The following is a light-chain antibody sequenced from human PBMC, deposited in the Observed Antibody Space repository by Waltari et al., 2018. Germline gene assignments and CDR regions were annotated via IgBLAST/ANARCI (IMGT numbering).Light chain of an antibody. Sequence: QSVLTQPPSASGTPGQRVTISCSGSQSNVGDTVSNWYHQVPGTAPKLVIYRNDQRPSGVPDRFTASKSGTSASLAISGLQSEDEGDYYCATWDDSPTGRWVFGGGTRVTVL. CDR2: RND. J-gene: IGLJ3*02. CDR1: QSNVGDTV. V-gene: IGLV1-44*01. CDR3: ATWDDSPTGRWV.